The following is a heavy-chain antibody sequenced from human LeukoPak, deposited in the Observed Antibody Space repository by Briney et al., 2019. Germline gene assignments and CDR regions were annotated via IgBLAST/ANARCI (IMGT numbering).Heavy chain of an antibody. CDR3: ARAVAGDENLDY. D-gene: IGHD6-19*01. CDR1: GGSISSYY. V-gene: IGHV4-59*08. J-gene: IGHJ4*02. Sequence: PSETLSLTCTVSGGSISSYYWSWIRQPPGKGVEWIGYIYYSGSTNYNPSLKSRVTISVDTSKNQFSLKLSSVTAADTAVYYCARAVAGDENLDYWGQGTLVTVSS. CDR2: IYYSGST.